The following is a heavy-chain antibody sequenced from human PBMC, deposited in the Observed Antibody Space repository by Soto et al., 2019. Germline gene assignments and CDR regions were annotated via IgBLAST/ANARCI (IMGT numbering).Heavy chain of an antibody. CDR3: ARHSSSSSSYYYYYGMDV. CDR1: GYSFTSYW. V-gene: IGHV5-51*01. J-gene: IGHJ6*02. Sequence: GESLKISCKGSGYSFTSYWIGWVRQMPGKGLEWMGIIYPGDSDTRYSPSFQGQVTISADKSISTAYLQWSSLKASDTAMYYCARHSSSSSSYYYYYGMDVWGQGTTVTVPS. D-gene: IGHD6-6*01. CDR2: IYPGDSDT.